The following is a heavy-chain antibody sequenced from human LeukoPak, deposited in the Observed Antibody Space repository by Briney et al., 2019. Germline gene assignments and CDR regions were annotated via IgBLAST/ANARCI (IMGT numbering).Heavy chain of an antibody. CDR3: ARGIGAITMVRGVIIRSNWFDP. CDR2: IWYDGSNK. J-gene: IGHJ5*02. V-gene: IGHV3-33*01. CDR1: GFTFSSYG. D-gene: IGHD3-10*01. Sequence: PGGSLRISCAASGFTFSSYGMHWVRQAPRKGLGWVAVIWYDGSNKYYADSVKGRFTISRDNSKNTLYLQMNSLRAEDTAVYYCARGIGAITMVRGVIIRSNWFDPWGQGTLVTVSS.